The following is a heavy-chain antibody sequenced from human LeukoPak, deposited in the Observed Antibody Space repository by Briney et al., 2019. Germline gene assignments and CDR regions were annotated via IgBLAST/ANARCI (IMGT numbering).Heavy chain of an antibody. V-gene: IGHV3-7*01. Sequence: PGRSLRLSCAPSGFTLTSYWMSWVRPAEGNGLEWVANIKQDGSEKNYVGAVKGRFTISRDNAKNSLYLQMNSLRAEDTAVYYCARDGGFEGSGIFDYWGQGTLVTVSS. CDR1: GFTLTSYW. CDR3: ARDGGFEGSGIFDY. D-gene: IGHD3-16*01. J-gene: IGHJ4*02. CDR2: IKQDGSEK.